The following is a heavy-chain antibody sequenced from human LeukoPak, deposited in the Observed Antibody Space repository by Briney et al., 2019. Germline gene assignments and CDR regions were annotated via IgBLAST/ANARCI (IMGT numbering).Heavy chain of an antibody. CDR2: INHSGST. V-gene: IGHV4-34*01. CDR1: GGSFGGYY. Sequence: SETLSLTCAVYGGSFGGYYWSWIRQPPGKGLEWIGEINHSGSTNYNPSLKSRVTISVDTSKNQFSLKLSSVTAADTAVYYCARGLRLRFGAPRVPDAFNIWGQGTMVTVSS. D-gene: IGHD3-3*01. J-gene: IGHJ3*02. CDR3: ARGLRLRFGAPRVPDAFNI.